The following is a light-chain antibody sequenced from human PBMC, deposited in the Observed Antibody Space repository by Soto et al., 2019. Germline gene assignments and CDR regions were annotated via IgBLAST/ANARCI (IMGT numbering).Light chain of an antibody. J-gene: IGKJ5*01. CDR2: DAS. Sequence: EIVLTQSPATLSLSPGERATLSCRASQSVSSYLLWYQHKPGQAPRLLIYDASNRATGIPARFSGSGSGTDFTLTINSLEPEDFAVYYCQQRTKWPITFGQGTRLEIK. CDR1: QSVSSY. CDR3: QQRTKWPIT. V-gene: IGKV3-11*01.